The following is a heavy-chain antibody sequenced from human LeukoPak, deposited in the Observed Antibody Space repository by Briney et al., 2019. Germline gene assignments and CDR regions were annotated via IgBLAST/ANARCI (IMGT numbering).Heavy chain of an antibody. J-gene: IGHJ4*02. D-gene: IGHD3-3*01. Sequence: SETLSLTCTVSGGSISSSSYYWGWIRQPPGKGLEWIGSIYYSGSTYYNPSLKSRVTISVDTSKNQFSLKLSSVTAADTAVYYCARHPSRWIRFLESSPDYWGQGTLVTVSS. CDR2: IYYSGST. CDR3: ARHPSRWIRFLESSPDY. CDR1: GGSISSSSYY. V-gene: IGHV4-39*01.